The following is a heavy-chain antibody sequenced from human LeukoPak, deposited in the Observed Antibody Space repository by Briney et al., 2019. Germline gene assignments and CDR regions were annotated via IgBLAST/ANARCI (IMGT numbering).Heavy chain of an antibody. CDR2: ISGSGGST. J-gene: IGHJ4*02. V-gene: IGHV3-23*01. CDR1: GFTFSSYA. CDR3: ARRRCSSTSCSLDY. Sequence: PGGSLRLSCAASGFTFSSYAMSWVRQAPGKGLEWVSAISGSGGSTYYADSVKGRFTISRDNSKNTLYLQMNSLRAEDTAVYYCARRRCSSTSCSLDYWGQGTLVTVSS. D-gene: IGHD2-2*01.